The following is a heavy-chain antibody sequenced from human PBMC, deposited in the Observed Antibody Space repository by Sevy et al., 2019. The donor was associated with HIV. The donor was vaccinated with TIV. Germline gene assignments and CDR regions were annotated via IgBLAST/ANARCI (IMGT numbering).Heavy chain of an antibody. J-gene: IGHJ4*02. CDR3: ARSPSGWYYFDY. V-gene: IGHV4-59*13. Sequence: SETLSLTCTVSGGSISSYYWSWIRQPPGQGLEWIGYIYYCGSTNYNPSLKRLVTISVDTSKNQFSLKLSSVTAADTAVYYCARSPSGWYYFDYWGQGTLVTVSS. D-gene: IGHD6-19*01. CDR1: GGSISSYY. CDR2: IYYCGST.